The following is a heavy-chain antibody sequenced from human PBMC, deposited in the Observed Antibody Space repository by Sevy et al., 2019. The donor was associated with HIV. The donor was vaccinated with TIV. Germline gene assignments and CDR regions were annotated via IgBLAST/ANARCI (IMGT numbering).Heavy chain of an antibody. V-gene: IGHV3-7*04. Sequence: GGSLRLSCAASGFTFNSYWMSWVRQAPGKGLEWVGNIKPDGSEKYYVDSVKGRFTISRDNAKNSLYLQMNSLRAGDTAVYYCARGDYYDTSGYYTDAFDIWGQGTRVTVSS. D-gene: IGHD3-22*01. J-gene: IGHJ3*02. CDR3: ARGDYYDTSGYYTDAFDI. CDR1: GFTFNSYW. CDR2: IKPDGSEK.